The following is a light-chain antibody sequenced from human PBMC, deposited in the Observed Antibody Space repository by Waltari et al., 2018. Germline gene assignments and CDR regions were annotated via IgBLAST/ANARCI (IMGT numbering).Light chain of an antibody. CDR1: QTLLNTDGNVY. V-gene: IGKV2-30*01. Sequence: DLVMTKYPVTLAVGKGQSASISCTSSQTLLNTDGNVYLNWFHPRPGQSPRRLIYQVSTRDSGVPDRFRGSGTHTDFTLTITRFEAEDVGVYFCMQGVRPWTFGPGTRVEIK. CDR2: QVS. J-gene: IGKJ1*01. CDR3: MQGVRPWT.